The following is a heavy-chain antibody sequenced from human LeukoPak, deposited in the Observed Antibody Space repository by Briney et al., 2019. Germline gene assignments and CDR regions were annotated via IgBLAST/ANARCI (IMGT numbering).Heavy chain of an antibody. CDR1: GFTFSSYA. Sequence: GSLRLSCAASGFTFSSYAMHWVRQAPGKGLEYVSAISSNGGSTYYANSVKGRFTISRDNSKNTLYLQMGSLRAEDMAVYYCRGYYCIDGNCYRTPDYWGQGTLVTVSS. CDR3: RGYYCIDGNCYRTPDY. J-gene: IGHJ4*02. CDR2: ISSNGGST. V-gene: IGHV3-64*01. D-gene: IGHD2-15*01.